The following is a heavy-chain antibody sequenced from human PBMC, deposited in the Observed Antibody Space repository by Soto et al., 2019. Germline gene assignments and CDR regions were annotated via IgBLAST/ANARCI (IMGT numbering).Heavy chain of an antibody. J-gene: IGHJ4*02. D-gene: IGHD5-12*01. CDR1: GGSVSSGSYY. V-gene: IGHV4-61*01. Sequence: QVQLQESGPGLVKPSETLSLTCTVSGGSVSSGSYYWSWIRQPPGKGLEWIGYIYYSGSTNYNPSLKSRVTISVDTSKNQFSLKLSSVTAADTAVYYCARVGGGYTGYDWPYFDYWGQGTLVTVSS. CDR3: ARVGGGYTGYDWPYFDY. CDR2: IYYSGST.